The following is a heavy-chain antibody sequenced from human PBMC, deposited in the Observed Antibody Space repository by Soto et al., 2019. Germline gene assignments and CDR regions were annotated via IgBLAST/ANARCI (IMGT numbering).Heavy chain of an antibody. J-gene: IGHJ4*02. CDR3: ARETWSGGNCYCDY. D-gene: IGHD2-15*01. V-gene: IGHV1-69*04. Sequence: QVQLVQSGTEVKKPGSSVNVSCKASGGTFSNDVFTWVRQAPGQGLEWMGRVIPTLDVVNYAQKFRDRVTITADKSTSTAYMELNSLRSEDTAVYYCARETWSGGNCYCDYWGQGTLVTVSS. CDR1: GGTFSNDV. CDR2: VIPTLDVV.